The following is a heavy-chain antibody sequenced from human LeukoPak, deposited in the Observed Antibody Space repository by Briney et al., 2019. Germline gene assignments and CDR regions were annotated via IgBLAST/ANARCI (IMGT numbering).Heavy chain of an antibody. CDR1: GYTFTSYG. D-gene: IGHD3-10*01. V-gene: IGHV1-18*01. J-gene: IGHJ4*02. Sequence: WASVKVSCKASGYTFTSYGISWVRQAPGQGLEWMGWISAYNGNTNYAQKLQGRVTMTTDTSTSIAYMELRSLRSDDTAVYYCARDIITMVRGVIDYWGQGTLVTVSS. CDR3: ARDIITMVRGVIDY. CDR2: ISAYNGNT.